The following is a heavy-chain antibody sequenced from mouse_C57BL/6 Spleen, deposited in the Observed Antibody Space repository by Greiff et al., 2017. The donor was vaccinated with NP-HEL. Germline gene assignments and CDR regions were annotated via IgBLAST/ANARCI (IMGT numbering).Heavy chain of an antibody. CDR3: ARSPTVRDPPYAMDY. CDR1: GYTFTSYW. CDR2: IHPNSGST. D-gene: IGHD1-1*01. J-gene: IGHJ4*01. Sequence: QVQLQQPEAELVKPGASVKLSCKASGYTFTSYWMHWVKQRPGQGLEWIGMIHPNSGSTNYNEKFKSKATLTVDKSSSTAYMQLSSLTSEDSAVYYCARSPTVRDPPYAMDYWGQGTSVTVSS. V-gene: IGHV1-64*01.